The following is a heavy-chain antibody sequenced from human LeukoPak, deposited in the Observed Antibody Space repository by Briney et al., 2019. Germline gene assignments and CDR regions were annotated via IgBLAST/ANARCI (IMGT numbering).Heavy chain of an antibody. CDR3: ARMSSYYDFWSGLRDYYYYMDV. D-gene: IGHD3-3*01. J-gene: IGHJ6*03. CDR2: IYYSGST. CDR1: GGSISSYF. Sequence: SETLSLTRTVSGGSISSYFWSWIRQPPGKGLEWIGYIYYSGSTNYNPSLKSRVTISVDTSKNQFSLKLSSVTAADTAVYYCARMSSYYDFWSGLRDYYYYMDVWGKGTTVTVSS. V-gene: IGHV4-59*01.